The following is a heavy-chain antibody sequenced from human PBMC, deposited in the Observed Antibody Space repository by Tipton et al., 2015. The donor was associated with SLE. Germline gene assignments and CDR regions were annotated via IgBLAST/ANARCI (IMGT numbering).Heavy chain of an antibody. D-gene: IGHD2-15*01. CDR3: AGCGGGSCYAY. CDR2: INHRGST. V-gene: IGHV4-34*01. Sequence: TLSLTCAVYGGSFSGYYWSWIRQPSGKGLEWIGEINHRGSTNYNPSLKSRVTISVDRSKKQFSLKLRSVTAADTAVYYCAGCGGGSCYAYWGRGTPVTVSS. J-gene: IGHJ4*02. CDR1: GGSFSGYY.